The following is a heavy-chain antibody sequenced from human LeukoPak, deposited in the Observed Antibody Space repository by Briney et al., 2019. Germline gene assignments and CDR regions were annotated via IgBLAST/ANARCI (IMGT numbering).Heavy chain of an antibody. CDR2: IKQDGSEK. J-gene: IGHJ3*02. D-gene: IGHD3-10*01. Sequence: GGSLRLSCAASGFTFGSYWMSWVRQAPGKGLEWVANIKQDGSEKYYVDSVKGRFTISRDNAKNSLYLQMNSLRSEDTAVYYCARALYGSGRYNAFDIWGQGTMVTVSS. V-gene: IGHV3-7*03. CDR3: ARALYGSGRYNAFDI. CDR1: GFTFGSYW.